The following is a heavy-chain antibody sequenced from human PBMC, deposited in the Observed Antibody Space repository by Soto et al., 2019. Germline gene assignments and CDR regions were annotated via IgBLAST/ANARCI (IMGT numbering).Heavy chain of an antibody. CDR2: IYYTGST. Sequence: PSETLSLTCTVSGGSISTYYWSWIRQPPGKGLEWIGYIYYTGSTNYNPSLKSRVTISVDTSKNQFSLKLSSVSAADTAVYYCARDGPRFSGYPSWFDPWGQGTLVTVSS. J-gene: IGHJ5*02. CDR1: GGSISTYY. D-gene: IGHD5-12*01. V-gene: IGHV4-59*01. CDR3: ARDGPRFSGYPSWFDP.